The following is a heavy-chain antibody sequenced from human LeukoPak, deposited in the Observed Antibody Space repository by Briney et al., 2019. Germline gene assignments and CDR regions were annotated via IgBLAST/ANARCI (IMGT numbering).Heavy chain of an antibody. V-gene: IGHV3-30*04. J-gene: IGHJ4*02. D-gene: IGHD3-10*01. CDR3: AREGATYYYGSASPFDY. CDR2: ISYDGSNK. Sequence: PGGSLRLSCAASGFTFSRYAMHWVRQAPGKGLEWVAVISYDGSNKYYADSVKGRFTISRDNSKNTLYLQMNSLRAEDTAVYYCAREGATYYYGSASPFDYWGQGTLVTVSS. CDR1: GFTFSRYA.